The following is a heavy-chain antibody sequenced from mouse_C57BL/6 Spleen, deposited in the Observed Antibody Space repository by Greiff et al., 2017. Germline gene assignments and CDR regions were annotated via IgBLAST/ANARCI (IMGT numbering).Heavy chain of an antibody. J-gene: IGHJ3*01. CDR2: ISYDGST. Sequence: EVKLLESGPGLVKPSQSLSLTCSVSGYSITSGYYWNWIRQFPGNQLEWMGYISYDGSTNYNPSLKNRITITRDTSKNQFFLKLNSVTSEDTATYYCAREDYDGFAYWGQGTLVTVSA. V-gene: IGHV3-6*01. D-gene: IGHD2-4*01. CDR3: AREDYDGFAY. CDR1: GYSITSGYY.